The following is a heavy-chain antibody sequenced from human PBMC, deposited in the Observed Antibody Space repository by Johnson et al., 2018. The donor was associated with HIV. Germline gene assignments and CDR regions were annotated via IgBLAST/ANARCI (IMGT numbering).Heavy chain of an antibody. Sequence: QLVESGGGSVQPGRSLRLSCAASGFIFDDYAMHWVRQAPGKGLEWVSGVSWNSGSMGYADSVKGRFTISRDNANNSLYLQMNSLRVEDTALYYCAKDIGTGYYPQVRSFDIWGQGTMVTVSS. V-gene: IGHV3-9*01. D-gene: IGHD3/OR15-3a*01. CDR2: VSWNSGSM. CDR3: AKDIGTGYYPQVRSFDI. J-gene: IGHJ3*02. CDR1: GFIFDDYA.